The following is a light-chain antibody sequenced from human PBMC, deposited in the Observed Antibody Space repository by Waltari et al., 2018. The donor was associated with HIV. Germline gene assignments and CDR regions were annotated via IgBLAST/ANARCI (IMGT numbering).Light chain of an antibody. CDR3: AAWDDSLSGRV. CDR2: NNN. CDR1: SSHIRSNS. V-gene: IGLV1-44*01. J-gene: IGLJ2*01. Sequence: QSVLTQPPSASGTPGQRVPIPCSGSSSHIRSNSVNWYQQLPGTAPKLLIYNNNERPSGVPDRFSGSRSGTSASLAISGLQSEDEADYYCAAWDDSLSGRVFGGGTKLTVL.